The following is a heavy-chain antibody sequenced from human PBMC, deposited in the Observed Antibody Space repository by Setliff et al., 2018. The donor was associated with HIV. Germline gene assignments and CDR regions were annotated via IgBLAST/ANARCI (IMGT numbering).Heavy chain of an antibody. CDR1: GFTVSTYS. CDR2: ISSGGEIM. J-gene: IGHJ4*02. D-gene: IGHD2-8*02. CDR3: AKSLLVAGNDY. Sequence: GGSLRLSCLVSGFTVSTYSLNWARQAPGKGLGWVSAISSGGEIMFYADSVKGRFTISRDNSKNTLYLQMISLRADDTAVYYCAKSLLVAGNDYWGQGTLVTVS. V-gene: IGHV3-23*01.